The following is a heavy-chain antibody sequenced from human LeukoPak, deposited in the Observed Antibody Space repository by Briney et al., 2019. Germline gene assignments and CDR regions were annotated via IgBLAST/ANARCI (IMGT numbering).Heavy chain of an antibody. Sequence: GASVKVSCKASGYTFTGYYMHWVRQAPGQGLEWMGWINPNSGGTNYAQKFQGRVTMTRDTSINTAYMELSRLRSDDTAVYYCARDPNGSSWYYYYYYMDVWGKGTTVTVSS. D-gene: IGHD6-13*01. CDR3: ARDPNGSSWYYYYYYMDV. CDR2: INPNSGGT. CDR1: GYTFTGYY. J-gene: IGHJ6*03. V-gene: IGHV1-2*02.